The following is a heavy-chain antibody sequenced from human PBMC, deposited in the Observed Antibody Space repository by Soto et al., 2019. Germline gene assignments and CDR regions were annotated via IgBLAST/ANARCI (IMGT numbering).Heavy chain of an antibody. V-gene: IGHV4-31*03. CDR3: ARAIVVVTSTRLSCYGVGL. D-gene: IGHD2-21*02. CDR2: IYYSGRT. Sequence: QVQLQESGPGLVKPSQTLSLTCTVSGGSIRSDGYYWSWVRQHPGKGLEYIGYIYYSGRTYYNPSLMSRVTRSRDTSESQFSLKLSSVTAADTAVYYCARAIVVVTSTRLSCYGVGLWGQGTTVTVSS. CDR1: GGSIRSDGYY. J-gene: IGHJ6*02.